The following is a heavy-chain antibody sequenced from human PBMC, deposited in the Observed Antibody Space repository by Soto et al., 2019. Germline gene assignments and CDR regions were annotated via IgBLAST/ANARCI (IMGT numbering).Heavy chain of an antibody. D-gene: IGHD3-3*01. Sequence: SETLCLTCTVSGGSIGSYYWSWIRQPPGKGLEWIGYIYYSGSTNYNPSLKSQVTISVDTSKNQFSLKLSSVTAEDTAVYYCATHRSGRFLEWLPEGSLGYWGQGTLVTVSS. V-gene: IGHV4-59*01. CDR3: ATHRSGRFLEWLPEGSLGY. J-gene: IGHJ4*02. CDR2: IYYSGST. CDR1: GGSIGSYY.